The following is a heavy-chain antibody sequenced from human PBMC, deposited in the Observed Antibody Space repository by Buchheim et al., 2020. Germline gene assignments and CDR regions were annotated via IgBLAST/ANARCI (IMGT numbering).Heavy chain of an antibody. CDR2: INPSGGST. CDR3: ARDLSGTGGYAEHYFDY. Sequence: QVQLVQSGAEVKKPGASVKVSCKASGYTFTSYYMHWVRQAPGQGLEWMGIINPSGGSTSYAQKFPGRVTMTRDTPTSTVYMELSSLRSEDTAVYYCARDLSGTGGYAEHYFDYWGQGTL. D-gene: IGHD5-12*01. V-gene: IGHV1-46*01. J-gene: IGHJ4*02. CDR1: GYTFTSYY.